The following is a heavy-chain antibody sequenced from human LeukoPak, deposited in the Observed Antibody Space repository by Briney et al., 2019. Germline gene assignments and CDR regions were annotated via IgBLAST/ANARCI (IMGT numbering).Heavy chain of an antibody. J-gene: IGHJ4*02. CDR3: GRGPNYYESSGNYYYDY. Sequence: VSAVTVSCKASGYTFPDYYMHTVRQAPGQAPAWMGWINPNNGGTKNAQEFQGRVSMSRDTSISIAYMELSGLRSDDTVVYYCGRGPNYYESSGNYYYDYWGQGTLVTVSS. V-gene: IGHV1-2*02. D-gene: IGHD3-22*01. CDR1: GYTFPDYY. CDR2: INPNNGGT.